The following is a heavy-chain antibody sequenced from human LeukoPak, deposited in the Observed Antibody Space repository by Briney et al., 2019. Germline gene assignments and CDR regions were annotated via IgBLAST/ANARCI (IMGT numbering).Heavy chain of an antibody. D-gene: IGHD1-26*01. Sequence: ATVKISCKASGYTFTDYYMHWVRQAPGKGLEWMGLVDPEDGETIYAEKFQGRVTITADTSTDTAYMELSSLRSEDTAVYYCATEGIVGAMPSWGQGTLVTVSS. CDR2: VDPEDGET. J-gene: IGHJ4*02. CDR1: GYTFTDYY. V-gene: IGHV1-69-2*01. CDR3: ATEGIVGAMPS.